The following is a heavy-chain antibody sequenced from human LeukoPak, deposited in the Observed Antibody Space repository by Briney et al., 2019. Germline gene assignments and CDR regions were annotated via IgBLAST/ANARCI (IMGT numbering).Heavy chain of an antibody. J-gene: IGHJ3*02. D-gene: IGHD1-26*01. CDR2: INHSGST. V-gene: IGHV4-34*01. CDR3: ATDSGSYLGGAFDI. Sequence: PSETLSLTCAVSGGSFSGYYWSWIRQPPGKGLEWIGEINHSGSTNYNPSLKSRVTISVDTSKNQFSLKLSSVTAADTAVYYCATDSGSYLGGAFDIWGQGTMVTVSS. CDR1: GGSFSGYY.